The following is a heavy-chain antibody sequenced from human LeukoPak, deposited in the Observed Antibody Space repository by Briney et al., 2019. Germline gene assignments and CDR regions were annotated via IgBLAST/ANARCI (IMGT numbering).Heavy chain of an antibody. V-gene: IGHV1-58*01. CDR3: AAASNYYDRSNYYSYAMDV. CDR2: IVVGRGNT. J-gene: IGHJ6*02. CDR1: GFTFTTSA. Sequence: SVKVSCKASGFTFTTSAEQWVRQARGQRLEWIGWIVVGRGNTNYAQKFQERVTITRDMSTSTVYMGLSSQRSEDTAVYYCAAASNYYDRSNYYSYAMDVWGQGTTVTVSS. D-gene: IGHD3-22*01.